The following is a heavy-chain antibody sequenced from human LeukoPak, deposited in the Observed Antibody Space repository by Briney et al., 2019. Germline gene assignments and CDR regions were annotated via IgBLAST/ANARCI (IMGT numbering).Heavy chain of an antibody. CDR3: ANTTTGNSSGRNPGWPVDY. J-gene: IGHJ4*02. V-gene: IGHV3-23*01. D-gene: IGHD6-19*01. CDR1: GFTFNSYA. CDR2: VSGSGGIT. Sequence: GGSLRLSCAASGFTFNSYAMTWVRQAPGKGLEWVSHVSGSGGITYYADSVKGRFTIFRDNSKNTLYLQMNSLRADDTAVYYCANTTTGNSSGRNPGWPVDYWGQGALVTVSS.